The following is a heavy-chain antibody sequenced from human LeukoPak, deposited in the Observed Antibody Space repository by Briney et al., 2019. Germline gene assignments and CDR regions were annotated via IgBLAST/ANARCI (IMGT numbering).Heavy chain of an antibody. CDR2: IYHGGSA. Sequence: SQTLSLTCAVSDGSMSSDAWTWIRQPPGMALEWIGYIYHGGSAYYNPSLKSRVTISLDRSKNQFSLKLSSMTAADTAFYYCARSYGPYQIDSWGQGTLVTVSS. J-gene: IGHJ4*02. D-gene: IGHD2-2*01. CDR3: ARSYGPYQIDS. CDR1: DGSMSSDA. V-gene: IGHV4-30-2*01.